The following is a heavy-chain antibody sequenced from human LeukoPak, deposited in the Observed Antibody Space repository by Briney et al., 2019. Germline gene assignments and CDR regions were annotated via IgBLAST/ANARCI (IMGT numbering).Heavy chain of an antibody. J-gene: IGHJ4*02. D-gene: IGHD3-10*01. CDR3: ARGSPRFYYYGSGSYYNPMGFDY. CDR1: GGSISSSSYY. Sequence: SETLSLTCTVSGGSISSSSYYWGWIRQPPGKGLEWIGSIYYSGSTYYNPSLKSRVTISVDTSKNQFSLKLSSVTAADTAVYYCARGSPRFYYYGSGSYYNPMGFDYWGQGTLVTVSS. V-gene: IGHV4-39*07. CDR2: IYYSGST.